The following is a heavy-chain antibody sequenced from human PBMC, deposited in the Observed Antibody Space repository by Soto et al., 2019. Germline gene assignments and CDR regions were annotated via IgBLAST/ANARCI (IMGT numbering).Heavy chain of an antibody. CDR3: AREKLKNGMDV. V-gene: IGHV1-69*08. CDR2: IIPILGIA. CDR1: GGTFSSYT. Sequence: QVQLVQSGAEVKKPGSSVEVSCRASGGTFSSYTISWVRQAPGQGLEWMGRIIPILGIANYAQKFQGRVTITADKSTSTAYMELSSMRSEDTAVYYCAREKLKNGMDVWGQGTTVTVSS. J-gene: IGHJ6*02.